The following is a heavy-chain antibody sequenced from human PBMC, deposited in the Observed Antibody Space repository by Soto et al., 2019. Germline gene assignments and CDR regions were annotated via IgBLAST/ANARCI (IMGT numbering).Heavy chain of an antibody. D-gene: IGHD1-1*01. V-gene: IGHV3-23*01. CDR1: GFTFSTYG. J-gene: IGHJ4*02. CDR2: ISASGGST. CDR3: ARLSPDGRHEYRPLDY. Sequence: PGGSLRLSCAASGFTFSTYGMSWVRQAPGKGLEWVSGISASGGSTYYADSVKGRFTISRDNSKSTMYLQMNSLRAADTAVYYCARLSPDGRHEYRPLDYWGQGTLVTVSS.